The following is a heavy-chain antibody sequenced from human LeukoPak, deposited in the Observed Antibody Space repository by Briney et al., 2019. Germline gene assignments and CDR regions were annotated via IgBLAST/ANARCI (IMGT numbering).Heavy chain of an antibody. V-gene: IGHV4-59*01. D-gene: IGHD3-22*01. J-gene: IGHJ3*02. Sequence: SETLSLTCTVSGGSISSYYWSWIRQPSGKGLEWIGYIYYSGSTNYNPPLKSRVTISVDTSKNQFSLKLSSVTAADTAVYYCAREKTYYYDSSGYGGAFDIWGQGTMVTVSS. CDR1: GGSISSYY. CDR2: IYYSGST. CDR3: AREKTYYYDSSGYGGAFDI.